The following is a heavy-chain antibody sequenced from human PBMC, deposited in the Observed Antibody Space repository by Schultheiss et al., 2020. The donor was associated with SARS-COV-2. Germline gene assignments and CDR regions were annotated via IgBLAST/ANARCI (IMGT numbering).Heavy chain of an antibody. J-gene: IGHJ4*02. CDR3: ARARLIYFDY. CDR1: GGSISSYY. V-gene: IGHV4-59*12. Sequence: SETLSLTCTVSGGSISSYYWSWIRQPPGKGLEWIAYIFYSGNTGYNPSLKSRVTISVDTSKNQFSLKLSSVTAADTAVYYCARARLIYFDYWGQGTLVTVSS. CDR2: IFYSGNT. D-gene: IGHD3-16*01.